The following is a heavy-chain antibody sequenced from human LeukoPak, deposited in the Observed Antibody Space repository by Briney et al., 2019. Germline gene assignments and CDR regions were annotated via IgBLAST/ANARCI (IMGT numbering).Heavy chain of an antibody. CDR3: ASDPSGSYYIFGSFGY. CDR2: IIPIFGTA. J-gene: IGHJ4*02. CDR1: GGTFSSYA. D-gene: IGHD1-26*01. Sequence: SVKVSFKASGGTFSSYAISWVRQAPGQGREWMGGIIPIFGTASYAQKFQGRVTITADESTSTAYMELSSLRPEDTAVYYCASDPSGSYYIFGSFGYWGQGTLVTVSS. V-gene: IGHV1-69*13.